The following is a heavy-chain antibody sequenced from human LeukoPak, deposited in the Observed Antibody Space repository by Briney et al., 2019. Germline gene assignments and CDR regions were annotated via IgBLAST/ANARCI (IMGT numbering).Heavy chain of an antibody. J-gene: IGHJ4*02. CDR3: AKDRDDFPDY. CDR1: RFTFSSYG. D-gene: IGHD3-3*01. V-gene: IGHV3-30*18. Sequence: GGSLRLSCAASRFTFSSYGIHWVRQAPGKGLEWVAVISYDGNNKYYADSVKGRFTISRDNSKNTLYLQMNSLRADDTAVYYCAKDRDDFPDYWGQGTLVTVSS. CDR2: ISYDGNNK.